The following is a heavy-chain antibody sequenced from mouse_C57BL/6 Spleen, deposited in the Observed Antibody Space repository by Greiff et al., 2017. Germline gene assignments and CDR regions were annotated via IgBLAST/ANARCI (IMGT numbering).Heavy chain of an antibody. CDR2: IYPGSGST. V-gene: IGHV1-55*01. D-gene: IGHD1-1*01. J-gene: IGHJ4*01. CDR3: ARSGPDYYGSAMDY. CDR1: GYTFTSYW. Sequence: QVQLQQPGAELVKPGASVKMSCKASGYTFTSYWITWVKQRPGQGLEWIGDIYPGSGSTNYNEKFKSKATLTVDTSSSTAYMQLSSLTSEDSAVYYCARSGPDYYGSAMDYWGQGTSVTVSS.